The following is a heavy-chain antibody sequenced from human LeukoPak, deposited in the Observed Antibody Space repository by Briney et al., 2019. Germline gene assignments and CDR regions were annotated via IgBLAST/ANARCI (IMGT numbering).Heavy chain of an antibody. CDR3: AREKSGEFDY. J-gene: IGHJ4*02. D-gene: IGHD7-27*01. V-gene: IGHV4-59*01. Sequence: PSETLSLTCTVSGGSFSSYYWNLIRQPPGKGLEWIGYIYYSGTTNYNPSLKSRVTISVDTSKNQFSLKLNSVTAADTAVYYCAREKSGEFDYWGQGTLVTVSS. CDR2: IYYSGTT. CDR1: GGSFSSYY.